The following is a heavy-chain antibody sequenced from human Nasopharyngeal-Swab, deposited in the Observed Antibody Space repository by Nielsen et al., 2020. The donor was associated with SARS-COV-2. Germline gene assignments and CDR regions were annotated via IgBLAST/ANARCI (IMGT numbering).Heavy chain of an antibody. D-gene: IGHD3-10*01. CDR1: GFTFSSYS. V-gene: IGHV3-48*04. CDR3: ARGVWFRELSTTFYYYGMDV. Sequence: GESLKISCAASGFTFSSYSMNWVRQAPGKGLEWVSYISSSSSTIYYADSVKGRFTISRDNAKNSLYLQMNSLRAEDTAVYYCARGVWFRELSTTFYYYGMDVWGQGTTVTVSS. CDR2: ISSSSSTI. J-gene: IGHJ6*02.